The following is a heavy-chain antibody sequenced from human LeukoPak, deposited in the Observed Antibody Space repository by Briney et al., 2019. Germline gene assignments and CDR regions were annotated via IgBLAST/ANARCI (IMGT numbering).Heavy chain of an antibody. Sequence: SETLSLTCTVSGGSTSSYYWSWIRQPPGKGLEWIGYIYYSGSTNYNPSLKSRVTISVDTSKNQFSLKLSSVTAADTAVYYCAREGVGGTTDAFDIWGQGTMVTVSS. CDR2: IYYSGST. CDR3: AREGVGGTTDAFDI. J-gene: IGHJ3*02. CDR1: GGSTSSYY. V-gene: IGHV4-59*01. D-gene: IGHD1-7*01.